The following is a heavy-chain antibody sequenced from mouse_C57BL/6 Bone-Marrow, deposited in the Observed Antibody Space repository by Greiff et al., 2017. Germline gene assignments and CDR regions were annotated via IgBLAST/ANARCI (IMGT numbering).Heavy chain of an antibody. CDR3: ARFYYYDSILFDY. J-gene: IGHJ2*01. CDR1: GYAFTNYL. D-gene: IGHD1-1*01. CDR2: INPGSGGT. Sequence: VQLQQSGAELVRPGTSVKVSCKASGYAFTNYLIEWVKQRPGQGLEWIGVINPGSGGTTYNEKFKGKATLTADKASSTAYMQLSSLTSEDSAVYFCARFYYYDSILFDYWGQGTTLTVSS. V-gene: IGHV1-54*01.